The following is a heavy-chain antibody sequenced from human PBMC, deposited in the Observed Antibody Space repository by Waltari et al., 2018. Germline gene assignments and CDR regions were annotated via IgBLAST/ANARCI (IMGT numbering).Heavy chain of an antibody. CDR2: IIPIFGTA. CDR1: GYTFTSYA. J-gene: IGHJ4*02. V-gene: IGHV1-69*05. D-gene: IGHD3-10*01. Sequence: QVQLVQSGAEVKKPGASVKVSCKASGYTFTSYAMHWVRQAPGQRLEWMGWIIPIFGTANYAQKFQGRVTITTDESTSTAYMELSSLRSEDTAVYYCAREGVIRKTFDYWGQGTLVTVSS. CDR3: AREGVIRKTFDY.